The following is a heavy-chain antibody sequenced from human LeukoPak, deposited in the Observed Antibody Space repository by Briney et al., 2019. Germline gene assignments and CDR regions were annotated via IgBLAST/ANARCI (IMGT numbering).Heavy chain of an antibody. CDR3: AKEEISSFYFGY. Sequence: GGSLRLSCAASGFTFSSYAMSWVRQAPGKGLGWVSAISGSGGSTYSADSVKGRFTISGDNSKSTLYLQMNSLRAEDTAVFYCAKEEISSFYFGYWGQGTLVTVSS. CDR1: GFTFSSYA. CDR2: ISGSGGST. D-gene: IGHD3-16*02. J-gene: IGHJ4*02. V-gene: IGHV3-23*01.